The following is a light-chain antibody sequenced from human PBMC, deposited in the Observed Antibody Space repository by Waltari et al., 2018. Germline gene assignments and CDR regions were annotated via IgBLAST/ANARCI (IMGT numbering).Light chain of an antibody. CDR1: QNVYTN. CDR3: QQYMNWPRT. J-gene: IGKJ1*01. Sequence: IVMPLPPATLSASPGERATLPCRASQNVYTNLAWYQQKPGQAPALLIYGAYTRATDIPARFSGSGSGTEFTLTISSLESEDFAIFSCQQYMNWPRTFGQGTKVEIK. CDR2: GAY. V-gene: IGKV3-15*01.